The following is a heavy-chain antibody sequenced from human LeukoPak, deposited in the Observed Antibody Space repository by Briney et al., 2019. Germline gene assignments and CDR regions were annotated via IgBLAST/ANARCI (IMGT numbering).Heavy chain of an antibody. CDR2: ISDTGNT. CDR3: ANYGVVLATYGSPSPFVY. V-gene: IGHV3-23*01. Sequence: PGGSLRLSCAASGFTLSSYAMSWVRQAPGKGLEWVSAISDTGNTYHADSVKGRFTISRDSSKNTLFLQMNRLRPEDAAVYYCANYGVVLATYGSPSPFVYWGQGTLVTVSS. D-gene: IGHD3-16*01. J-gene: IGHJ4*02. CDR1: GFTLSSYA.